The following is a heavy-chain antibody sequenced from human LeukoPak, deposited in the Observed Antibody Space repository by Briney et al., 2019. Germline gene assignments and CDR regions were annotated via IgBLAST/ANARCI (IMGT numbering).Heavy chain of an antibody. CDR1: GYSFTSYW. CDR3: ARRPSGGTTWFDP. Sequence: TTGDSLKISCKGSGYSFTSYWIAWVRQMPGKGLEWMGIIYPGDSEIRYSPSFQGQVTISADKSISTAYLQWRSLKTSDTAMYYCARRPSGGTTWFDPWGQGTLVTVTS. CDR2: IYPGDSEI. J-gene: IGHJ5*02. D-gene: IGHD1-14*01. V-gene: IGHV5-51*01.